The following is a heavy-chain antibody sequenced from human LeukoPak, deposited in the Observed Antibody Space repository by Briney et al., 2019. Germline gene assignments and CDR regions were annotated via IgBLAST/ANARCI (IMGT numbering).Heavy chain of an antibody. CDR3: AKEMGLHHPPLDY. D-gene: IGHD4-11*01. CDR1: GFTFSSYG. Sequence: PGGSLRLSCAASGFTFSSYGMHWVRQAPGKGLEWVAFIRYDGSNKYYADSVKGRFTISRDNSKNTLYLQMNSLRAEDTAVYYCAKEMGLHHPPLDYWGQGTLVTVSS. V-gene: IGHV3-30*02. J-gene: IGHJ4*02. CDR2: IRYDGSNK.